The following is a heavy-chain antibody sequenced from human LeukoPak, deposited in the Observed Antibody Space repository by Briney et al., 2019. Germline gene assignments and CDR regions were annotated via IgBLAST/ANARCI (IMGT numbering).Heavy chain of an antibody. Sequence: GGSLRLSCAASGFTFSSYAMSWVRQAPGKGLEWVSAISGSGGSTYYADSVKGRFTNSRDNSKNTLYLQMNSLRAEDTAVYYCAKVPSLPYDFWSGSNYWGQGTLVTVSS. D-gene: IGHD3-3*01. CDR2: ISGSGGST. CDR3: AKVPSLPYDFWSGSNY. CDR1: GFTFSSYA. J-gene: IGHJ4*02. V-gene: IGHV3-23*01.